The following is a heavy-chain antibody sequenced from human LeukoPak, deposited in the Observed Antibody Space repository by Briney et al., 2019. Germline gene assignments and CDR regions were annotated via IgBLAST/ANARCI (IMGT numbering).Heavy chain of an antibody. Sequence: GASVKVSCKASGYTFTTYAIHWVRQAPRQRLEWMGWINTGNGNTKHSQNFQGRVTITRDTSASTAYMELSSLRSEDTAVYYCARHSLTYPAGFDYWGQGTLVTVSS. CDR3: ARHSLTYPAGFDY. J-gene: IGHJ4*02. D-gene: IGHD2/OR15-2a*01. V-gene: IGHV1-3*04. CDR1: GYTFTTYA. CDR2: INTGNGNT.